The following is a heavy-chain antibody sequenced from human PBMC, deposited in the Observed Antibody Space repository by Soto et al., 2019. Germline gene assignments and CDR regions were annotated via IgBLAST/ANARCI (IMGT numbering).Heavy chain of an antibody. V-gene: IGHV3-30*18. Sequence: GGSLRLSCAASGFTFSSYGMHWVRQAPGKGLEWVAVISYDGSNKYYADSVKGRFTISRDNSKNTLYLQMNSLRAEDTAVYYCAKPFSKALDAFDIWGQGTMVTVSS. CDR1: GFTFSSYG. CDR2: ISYDGSNK. CDR3: AKPFSKALDAFDI. J-gene: IGHJ3*02.